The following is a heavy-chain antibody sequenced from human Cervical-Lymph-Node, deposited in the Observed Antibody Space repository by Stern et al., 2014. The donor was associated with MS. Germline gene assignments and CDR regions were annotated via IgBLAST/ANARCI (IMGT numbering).Heavy chain of an antibody. Sequence: EVQLVESGGGLVQPGGSLRLSCAASGFTFSSYSMNWVRQAPGKGLEWVSYISSSSSTIYYADSVKGRFTISRDNAKNSLYLQMNSLRDEDTAVYYCARGYYDSSGSLVFDLWGRGTLVTVSS. J-gene: IGHJ2*01. V-gene: IGHV3-48*02. CDR1: GFTFSSYS. D-gene: IGHD3-22*01. CDR3: ARGYYDSSGSLVFDL. CDR2: ISSSSSTI.